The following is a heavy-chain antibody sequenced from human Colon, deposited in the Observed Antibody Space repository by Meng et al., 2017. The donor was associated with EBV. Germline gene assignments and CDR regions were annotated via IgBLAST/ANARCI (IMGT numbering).Heavy chain of an antibody. CDR1: GGSISSGGYS. CDR2: IYYSGSA. V-gene: IGHV4-30-2*01. J-gene: IGHJ4*02. Sequence: QLQLQESGSGLVKPSETLSLTCAVSGGSISSGGYSWHWIRQPPGKGLQWIGYIYYSGSAFYNPSLKSRVTLSVDRSKNQFSLNLSSVTAADTAVYYCARGAYFDYWGQGPLGTVDS. CDR3: ARGAYFDY.